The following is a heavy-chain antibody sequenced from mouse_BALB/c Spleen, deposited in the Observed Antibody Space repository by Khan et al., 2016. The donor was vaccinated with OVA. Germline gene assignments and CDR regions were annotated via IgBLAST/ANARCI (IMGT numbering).Heavy chain of an antibody. CDR3: ARVGDNETMDF. CDR2: INTYTGEP. D-gene: IGHD3-3*01. J-gene: IGHJ4*01. CDR1: GFTFTNYG. V-gene: IGHV9-3-1*01. Sequence: QIQLVQSGPELKKPGETVQISCKASGFTFTNYGMNWVRQAPGKGLKWMGWINTYTGEPTFTDDFKGRFAFSLETSASTAYLQINSLKNEDTATYCCARVGDNETMDFWGQGTSVTVSS.